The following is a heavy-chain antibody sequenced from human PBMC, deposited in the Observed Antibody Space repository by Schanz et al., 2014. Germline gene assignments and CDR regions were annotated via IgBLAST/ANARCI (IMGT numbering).Heavy chain of an antibody. J-gene: IGHJ4*02. CDR1: EYSFTSYS. CDR3: ARGIGGYGANNYVDY. D-gene: IGHD5-12*01. Sequence: QVHLVQSGAEVKRPGASVKVSCKASEYSFTSYSMHWVRQAPGQRLEWMGWINTGNGDTKYSQNFQGRVTITRDTSASTAYMELSSLRSEDTAVYSCARGIGGYGANNYVDYWGQGTLVTVSS. V-gene: IGHV1-3*04. CDR2: INTGNGDT.